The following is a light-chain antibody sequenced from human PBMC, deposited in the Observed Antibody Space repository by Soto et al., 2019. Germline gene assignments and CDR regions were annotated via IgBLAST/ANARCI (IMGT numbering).Light chain of an antibody. V-gene: IGKV3-15*01. CDR3: QQYYDWPIT. CDR1: QGISSL. CDR2: AAS. Sequence: EIVLTQSPSTLSVSPVERGTRSCRASQGISSLLAWYQQKPGQAPRLLIYAASTRAAGIPARFSGSGSGTDFTLTISSLQSEDFAVYYCQQYYDWPITFGQGTRLEIK. J-gene: IGKJ5*01.